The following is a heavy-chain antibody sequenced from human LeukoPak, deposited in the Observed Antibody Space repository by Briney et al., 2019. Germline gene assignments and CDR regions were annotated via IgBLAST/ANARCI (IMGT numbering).Heavy chain of an antibody. J-gene: IGHJ6*03. V-gene: IGHV4-59*01. D-gene: IGHD3-3*01. CDR2: IYYSGGT. CDR3: ARAQYYDFWSGYYNAVTDGYYYYYYMDV. CDR1: GGSISSYY. Sequence: PSETLSLTCTVSGGSISSYYWSWIRQPPGKGLEGMGYIYYSGGTNYNPSLQSRVTISVDTSKNQFSLKLSSVTAADTAVYYCARAQYYDFWSGYYNAVTDGYYYYYYMDVWGKGTTVTVSS.